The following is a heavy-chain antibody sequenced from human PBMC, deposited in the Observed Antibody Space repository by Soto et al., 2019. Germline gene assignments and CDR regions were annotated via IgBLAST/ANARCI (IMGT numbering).Heavy chain of an antibody. V-gene: IGHV3-30*03. D-gene: IGHD6-13*01. CDR2: ISYDGSNK. CDR3: ELVKGGSSWYYFDY. CDR1: GFTFSSYG. Sequence: QVQLVESGGGVVQPGRSLRLSCAASGFTFSSYGMHWVRQAPGKGLEWVAVISYDGSNKYYADSVKGRFTISRANSKNTLYMNMHSLIAEDTAVYYCELVKGGSSWYYFDYWGQGTLVTVS. J-gene: IGHJ4*02.